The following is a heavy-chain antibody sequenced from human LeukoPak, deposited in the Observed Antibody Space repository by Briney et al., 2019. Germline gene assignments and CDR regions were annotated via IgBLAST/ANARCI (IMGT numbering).Heavy chain of an antibody. CDR2: INPDSGGT. Sequence: ASVKVSCKASGYTFTGYYVHWVRQAPGQGLERMGWINPDSGGTNYAQKFQGRVTMTRDTSISTAYMDLSRLRSDDTAVYYCARDGAGYCSGGSCYQDYYYYYMDVWGKGTTVTISS. D-gene: IGHD2-15*01. CDR3: ARDGAGYCSGGSCYQDYYYYYMDV. CDR1: GYTFTGYY. J-gene: IGHJ6*03. V-gene: IGHV1-2*02.